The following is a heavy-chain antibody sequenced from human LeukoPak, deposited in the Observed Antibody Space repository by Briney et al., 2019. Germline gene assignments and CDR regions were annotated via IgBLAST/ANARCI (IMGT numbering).Heavy chain of an antibody. J-gene: IGHJ4*02. CDR3: ALLIEMAFWS. Sequence: SETLSLTCTVSGGSISSSSYYWGWIRQPPGKGLEWIGSIYYSGSTYYNPSLKSRVTISVDTSKNQFSLKLSSVTAADTAVYYCALLIEMAFWSWGQGTPVTVSS. CDR2: IYYSGST. CDR1: GGSISSSSYY. D-gene: IGHD5-24*01. V-gene: IGHV4-39*01.